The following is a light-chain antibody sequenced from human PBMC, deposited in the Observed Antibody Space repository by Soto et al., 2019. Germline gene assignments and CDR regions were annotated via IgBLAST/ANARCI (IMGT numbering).Light chain of an antibody. CDR3: QQYGSSPLT. J-gene: IGKJ4*01. Sequence: EIVLTQSPGTLSLSPGERATLSCRASQSVSSSYLAWYEQKPGQAPRLLIYGASSRATGIPDRFSGSGSGTDVTLTISRLEPEDFPVYYCQQYGSSPLTFGGGTQVEIK. CDR2: GAS. V-gene: IGKV3-20*01. CDR1: QSVSSSY.